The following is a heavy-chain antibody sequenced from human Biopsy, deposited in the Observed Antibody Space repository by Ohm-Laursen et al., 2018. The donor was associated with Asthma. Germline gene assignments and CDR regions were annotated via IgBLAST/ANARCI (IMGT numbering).Heavy chain of an antibody. D-gene: IGHD3-22*01. CDR1: GFAVSSSY. Sequence: GSLRLSCAASGFAVSSSYMSWVRQAPGKGLEWVSVIYSGGTSHTADSVRGRFTISRDYSKNTLYLQMHSLRAEDTAVYYCARGDSSNWSHYYFDYWGQGTLVTVSS. J-gene: IGHJ4*02. V-gene: IGHV3-53*01. CDR2: IYSGGTS. CDR3: ARGDSSNWSHYYFDY.